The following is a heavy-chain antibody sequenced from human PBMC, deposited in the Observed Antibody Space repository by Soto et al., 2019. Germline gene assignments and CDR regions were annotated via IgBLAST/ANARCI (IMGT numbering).Heavy chain of an antibody. CDR3: EHRDRSSWYAYYFDY. V-gene: IGHV2-5*01. CDR2: IYWNDDK. D-gene: IGHD6-13*01. CDR1: GFSFRSSGVG. Sequence: SGPTLGNPAHRLTLTCTFCGFSFRSSGVGVGWMRQPPGKALEWLALIYWNDDKRYSPSPKSRLTITKDTSKNQVVLTMTNMDPVDTATYYCEHRDRSSWYAYYFDYWGEGTLVTVSS. J-gene: IGHJ4*02.